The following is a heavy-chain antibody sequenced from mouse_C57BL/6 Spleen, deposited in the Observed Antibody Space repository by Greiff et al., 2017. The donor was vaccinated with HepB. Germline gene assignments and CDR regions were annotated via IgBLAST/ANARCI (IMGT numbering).Heavy chain of an antibody. CDR2: IYPGSGNT. D-gene: IGHD1-1*01. Sequence: QVQLQQSGAELVRPGASVKLSCKASGYTFTDYYINWVKQRPGQGLEWIARIYPGSGNTYYNEKFKGKATLTAEKSSSTAYMQLSSLTSEDSAVYFGTRHTTVMDYWGQGTSVTVSS. CDR3: TRHTTVMDY. V-gene: IGHV1-76*01. J-gene: IGHJ4*01. CDR1: GYTFTDYY.